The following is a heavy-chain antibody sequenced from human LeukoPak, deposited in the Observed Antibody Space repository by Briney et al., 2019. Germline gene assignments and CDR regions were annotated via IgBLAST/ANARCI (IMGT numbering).Heavy chain of an antibody. J-gene: IGHJ4*02. D-gene: IGHD1-14*01. V-gene: IGHV4-59*08. CDR1: GDSISRYY. CDR2: IYYSGST. Sequence: SETLSLTCTVSGDSISRYYWSWIRQPPGKGLEWIGYIYYSGSTNYNPSLKSRVTISADTSKNQFSLKLSSVTAADTAVYYCARLTRREGGFDYWGQGTLVTVSS. CDR3: ARLTRREGGFDY.